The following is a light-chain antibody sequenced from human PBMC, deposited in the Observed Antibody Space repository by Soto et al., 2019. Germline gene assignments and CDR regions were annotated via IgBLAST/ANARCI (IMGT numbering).Light chain of an antibody. CDR3: QQYNTWPV. CDR1: QSVSTN. V-gene: IGKV3-15*01. CDR2: GAS. J-gene: IGKJ1*01. Sequence: EIVMTQSPATLSVSPGERATLSCRASQSVSTNLAWYQQRPGQAPRLLIYGASTRATGIPARFSGSGSGTEFTLTISSLQSEDFAFYYCQQYNTWPVFGQGTKVEIK.